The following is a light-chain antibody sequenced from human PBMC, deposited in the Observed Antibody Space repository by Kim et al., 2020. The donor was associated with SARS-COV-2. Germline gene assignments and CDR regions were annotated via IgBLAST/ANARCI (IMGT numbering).Light chain of an antibody. CDR1: RGDVGAYNY. CDR3: NSYTGSSSLV. CDR2: DVT. V-gene: IGLV2-14*03. Sequence: GQSITISCSGTRGDVGAYNYVSWYQQHPGKAPKLLIYDVTKRPSGVSNRFSGSKSGNTASLTISGLQAEDEADYYCNSYTGSSSLVFGGGTKLTVL. J-gene: IGLJ3*02.